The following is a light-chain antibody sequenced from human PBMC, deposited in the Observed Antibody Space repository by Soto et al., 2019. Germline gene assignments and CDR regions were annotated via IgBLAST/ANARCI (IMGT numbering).Light chain of an antibody. CDR1: QNVATY. J-gene: IGKJ2*01. CDR2: LAS. CDR3: QQSYSTPYT. Sequence: DIQMTQSPSSLSASIGDRVTISCRASQNVATYLNWYQQKPGKAPKLLIYLASTLQSGVPSRFSGSGSGTDFTLTISSLHPEDVAAYFCQQSYSTPYTFGRGTKLEIK. V-gene: IGKV1-39*01.